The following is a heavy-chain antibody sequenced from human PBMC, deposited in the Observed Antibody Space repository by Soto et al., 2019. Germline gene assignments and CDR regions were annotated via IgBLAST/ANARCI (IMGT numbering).Heavy chain of an antibody. D-gene: IGHD2-2*02. CDR2: IYYSGRT. V-gene: IGHV4-59*01. CDR3: ARGYCSSTSCYIWDNWFDP. J-gene: IGHJ5*02. CDR1: GGSISSYC. Sequence: QVQLQESGPGLVKPSETLSLTCTVSGGSISSYCWSWIRQPPGKGLEWIGYIYYSGRTNYNPSLKSRVTISVDTSKNQFSLKLSSVTAADTAVYYCARGYCSSTSCYIWDNWFDPWGQGTLVTVSS.